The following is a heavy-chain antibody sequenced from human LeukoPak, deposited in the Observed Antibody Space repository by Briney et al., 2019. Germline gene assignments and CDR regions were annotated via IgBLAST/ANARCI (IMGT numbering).Heavy chain of an antibody. D-gene: IGHD1-26*01. Sequence: PGSSVKVTCKASGDTFSSYAISWVRQAPGQRLEWMGWINAGNGNTKYSQKFQGRVTITRDTSASTAYMELSSLRSEDTAVYYCARERQGGSGSYYPVAGWFDPWGQGTLVTVSS. J-gene: IGHJ5*02. CDR3: ARERQGGSGSYYPVAGWFDP. CDR1: GDTFSSYA. CDR2: INAGNGNT. V-gene: IGHV1-3*01.